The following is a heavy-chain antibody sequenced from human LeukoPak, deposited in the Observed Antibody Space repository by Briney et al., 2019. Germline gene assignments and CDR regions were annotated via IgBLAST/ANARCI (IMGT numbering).Heavy chain of an antibody. CDR3: AKVPVGAFDY. CDR1: GFTFSSYA. J-gene: IGHJ4*02. D-gene: IGHD1-26*01. V-gene: IGHV3-23*01. Sequence: PGGSLRLSCAASGFTFSSYAMSWVRQAPGKGLEWVSAISGSGGSTYYADSVKGRFTISRDNSKTTLYLQMDSLRADDTAVYYCAKVPVGAFDYWGQGTLVTVSS. CDR2: ISGSGGST.